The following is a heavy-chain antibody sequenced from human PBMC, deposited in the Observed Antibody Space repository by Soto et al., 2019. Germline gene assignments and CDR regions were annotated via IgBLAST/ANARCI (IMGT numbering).Heavy chain of an antibody. J-gene: IGHJ4*02. D-gene: IGHD4-17*01. V-gene: IGHV4-59*08. CDR3: ARPDYGGNSDY. Sequence: SETLSLTCTVSGGSISSYYWSWIRQPPGKGLEWIGYIYYSGSTNYNPSLKSRVTISVDTSKNQFSLKLSSVTAADTAVYYCARPDYGGNSDYWGQGTLVTVSS. CDR2: IYYSGST. CDR1: GGSISSYY.